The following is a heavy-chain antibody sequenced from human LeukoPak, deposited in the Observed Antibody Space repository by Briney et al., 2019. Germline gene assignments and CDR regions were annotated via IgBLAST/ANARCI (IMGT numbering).Heavy chain of an antibody. CDR3: TRVGGLRFLEWLYDY. CDR1: GFTFSSYA. D-gene: IGHD3-3*01. CDR2: IRSKAYGGTT. J-gene: IGHJ4*02. V-gene: IGHV3-49*04. Sequence: GGSLRLSCAASGFTFSSYAMSWVRQAPGKGLEWVGFIRSKAYGGTTEYAASVKGRFTISRDDSKSIAYLQMNSLKTEDTAVYYCTRVGGLRFLEWLYDYWGQGTLVTVSS.